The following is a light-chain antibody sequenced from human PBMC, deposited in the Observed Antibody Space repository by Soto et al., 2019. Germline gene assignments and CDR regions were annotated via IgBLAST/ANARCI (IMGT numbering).Light chain of an antibody. CDR1: SSNIGDNP. CDR3: AAWDDSLNGYV. J-gene: IGLJ1*01. Sequence: QSVLTQPPSVSGAPGQRVTISCTGSSSNIGDNPIQWYQQLPGSAPKLLIYSSDQRPSGVPDRFSGSKSGTSASLAISGLQSEDEADYYCAAWDDSLNGYVFGTGTKLTVL. V-gene: IGLV1-44*01. CDR2: SSD.